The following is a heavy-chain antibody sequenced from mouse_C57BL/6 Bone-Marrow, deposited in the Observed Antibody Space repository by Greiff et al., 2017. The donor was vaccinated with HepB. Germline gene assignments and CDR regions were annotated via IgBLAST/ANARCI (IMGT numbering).Heavy chain of an antibody. D-gene: IGHD5-1*01. J-gene: IGHJ4*01. Sequence: ESGPGLVKPSQSLSLTCSVTGYSITSGYYWNWIRQFPGNKLEWMGYISYDGSNNYNPSLKNRISITRDTSKNQFFLKLNSVTTEDTATYYCARGGVRSYYAMDYWGQGTSVTVSS. CDR3: ARGGVRSYYAMDY. CDR2: ISYDGSN. CDR1: GYSITSGYY. V-gene: IGHV3-6*01.